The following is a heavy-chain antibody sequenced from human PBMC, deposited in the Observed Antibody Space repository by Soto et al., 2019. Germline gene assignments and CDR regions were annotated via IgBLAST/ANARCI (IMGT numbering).Heavy chain of an antibody. CDR1: GFTFSSYS. CDR2: ISSSSSYI. CDR3: ARDWASNYYDSSGYFEQTYYFDY. Sequence: GGSLRLSCAASGFTFSSYSMNWVRQAPGKGLEWVSSISSSSSYIYYADSVKGQFTNYRENAKNSLYLQMNSLRTEDMAVYYCARDWASNYYDSSGYFEQTYYFDYWGQGTLVTVSS. J-gene: IGHJ4*02. V-gene: IGHV3-21*01. D-gene: IGHD3-22*01.